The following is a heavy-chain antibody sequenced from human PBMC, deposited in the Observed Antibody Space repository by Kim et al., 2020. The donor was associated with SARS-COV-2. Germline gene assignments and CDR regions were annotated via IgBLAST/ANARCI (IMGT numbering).Heavy chain of an antibody. CDR3: ARGHYYGSGNDWFDP. CDR2: INPGGGT. D-gene: IGHD3-10*01. J-gene: IGHJ5*02. V-gene: IGHV4-34*01. Sequence: SETLSLTCAVYGGSFSDYYWIWIRQPPGKGLEWIGEINPGGGTNYNPSLKSRVTILVDTSKNQFSLRLSSVTAADTAVYYCARGHYYGSGNDWFDPWGQG. CDR1: GGSFSDYY.